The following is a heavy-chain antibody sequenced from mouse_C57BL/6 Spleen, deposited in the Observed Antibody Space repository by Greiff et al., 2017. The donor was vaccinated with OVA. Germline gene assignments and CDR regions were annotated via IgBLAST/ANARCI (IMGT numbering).Heavy chain of an antibody. CDR2: FDPSDSYT. Sequence: QVQLQQPGAELVKPGASVKLSCKASGYTFTSYWMQWVKQRPGLGLEWIGEFDPSDSYTNYNQKFKGKATLTVDTSSSTAYMQLSSLTSEDSAFYYCARTGFDYWGQGTTLTVSS. V-gene: IGHV1-50*01. J-gene: IGHJ2*01. CDR3: ARTGFDY. CDR1: GYTFTSYW.